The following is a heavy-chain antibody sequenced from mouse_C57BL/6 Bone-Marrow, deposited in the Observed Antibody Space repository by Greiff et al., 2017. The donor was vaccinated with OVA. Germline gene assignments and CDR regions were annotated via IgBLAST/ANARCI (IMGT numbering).Heavy chain of an antibody. J-gene: IGHJ1*03. D-gene: IGHD1-1*01. CDR1: GYSFTGYF. CDR2: INPYNGDT. V-gene: IGHV1-20*01. Sequence: VQLQQSGPELVKPGDSVKISCKASGYSFTGYFMNWVMQSHGKSLEWIGRINPYNGDTFYNQKFKGKATLTVDKSSSTAHMVLRSLTSEDSAVYYCARITTVVENWDFDGWGTGNTVTVSS. CDR3: ARITTVVENWDFDG.